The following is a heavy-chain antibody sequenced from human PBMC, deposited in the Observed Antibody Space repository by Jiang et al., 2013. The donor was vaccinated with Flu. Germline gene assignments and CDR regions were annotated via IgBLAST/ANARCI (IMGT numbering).Heavy chain of an antibody. CDR2: IIPVFGTA. J-gene: IGHJ3*02. V-gene: IGHV1-69*01. Sequence: GTLNKYAVSWVRQAPGQGLEWMGGIIPVFGTASYAQKFQARLTITADESTSTAYMELSRLRSEDAALYYCVLLSAFDTWGQGTVVTVS. CDR1: GTLNKYA. CDR3: VLLSAFDT.